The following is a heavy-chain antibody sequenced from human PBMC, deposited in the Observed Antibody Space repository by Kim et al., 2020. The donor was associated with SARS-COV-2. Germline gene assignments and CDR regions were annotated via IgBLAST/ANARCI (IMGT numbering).Heavy chain of an antibody. CDR2: IWYDGSDK. J-gene: IGHJ4*02. Sequence: GGSLRLSCAASGFTFSSYGMHWVRQAPGKGLECVAVIWYDGSDKYYADSVKGRFTISRDNSKNTLYLQMDSLRAEDTAVYYCASKHGGAAAGPFDYWGQGTLVSVSS. V-gene: IGHV3-33*01. CDR1: GFTFSSYG. D-gene: IGHD6-13*01. CDR3: ASKHGGAAAGPFDY.